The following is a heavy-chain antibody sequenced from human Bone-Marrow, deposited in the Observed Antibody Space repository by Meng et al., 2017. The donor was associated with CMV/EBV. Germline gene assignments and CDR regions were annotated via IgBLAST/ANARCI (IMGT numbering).Heavy chain of an antibody. Sequence: GGSLRLSCAASGFTFSSYAMHWVRQAPGKGLEWVAVISYDGSNKYYADSVKGRFTISRDNSKNTLYLQMNSLRAEDTAVYYCARDASSSSFTPYYYYGMDVWGRGTTVTVSS. D-gene: IGHD6-6*01. J-gene: IGHJ6*02. CDR1: GFTFSSYA. CDR2: ISYDGSNK. V-gene: IGHV3-30-3*01. CDR3: ARDASSSSFTPYYYYGMDV.